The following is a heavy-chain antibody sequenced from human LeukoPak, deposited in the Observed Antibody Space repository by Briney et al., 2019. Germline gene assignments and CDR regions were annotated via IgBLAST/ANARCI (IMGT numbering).Heavy chain of an antibody. CDR2: ISGSGGST. V-gene: IGHV3-23*01. CDR3: AKLQPVDAFDI. J-gene: IGHJ3*02. D-gene: IGHD5-18*01. Sequence: HPGGSLRLSCAASGFTFSSYAMSCVPHAPGKGLEWVSAISGSGGSTYYADSVKGRFTISRDNSRNTQYLQMNSLRAEDTAVYYCAKLQPVDAFDIWGQGTMVTVSS. CDR1: GFTFSSYA.